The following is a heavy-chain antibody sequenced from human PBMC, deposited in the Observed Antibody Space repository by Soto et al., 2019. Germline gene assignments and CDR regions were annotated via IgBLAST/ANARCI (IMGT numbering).Heavy chain of an antibody. J-gene: IGHJ4*02. V-gene: IGHV1-69*02. CDR1: GGTFSSYT. D-gene: IGHD2-15*01. CDR2: IIPILGIA. Sequence: QVQLVQSGAEVKKPGSSVKVSCKASGGTFSSYTISWVRQAPGQGLEWMGRIIPILGIANYAQKCQGRVTITADKSTSTAYMELSSLRSEDTAGYYCAPSPGGYCSGGSCYPNWGQGTLVTVSS. CDR3: APSPGGYCSGGSCYPN.